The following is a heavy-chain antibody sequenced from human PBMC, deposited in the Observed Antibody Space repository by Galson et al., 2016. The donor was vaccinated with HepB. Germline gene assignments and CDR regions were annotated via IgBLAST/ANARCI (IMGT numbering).Heavy chain of an antibody. Sequence: SLRLSCAASGFTFSSSWMSWVRQAPGKGLEWVANIKQDGSDQYYVDSVKGRFTISRDNAKNSLYLKMNSLRGEDTAVYYCARIMHDYVWGSYSQQGFDPWGQGTLVTVSS. D-gene: IGHD3-16*01. CDR1: GFTFSSSW. V-gene: IGHV3-7*01. CDR2: IKQDGSDQ. J-gene: IGHJ5*02. CDR3: ARIMHDYVWGSYSQQGFDP.